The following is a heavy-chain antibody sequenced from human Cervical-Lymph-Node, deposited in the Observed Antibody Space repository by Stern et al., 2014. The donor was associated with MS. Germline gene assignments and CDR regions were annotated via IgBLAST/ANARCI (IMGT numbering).Heavy chain of an antibody. CDR1: GG. D-gene: IGHD3-10*01. CDR2: IIPFVGTGTV. V-gene: IGHV1-69*06. J-gene: IGHJ5*02. Sequence: QMQLVQSGADVKKPGSSVRVSCKASGGISWLRQAPGQGLEWMGGIIPFVGTGTVNYAQNFQGRLTIIADTSTNTTYRGLSSLRFDDTAVYYCARGAGDNWFDPWGQGTLVSVSS. CDR3: ARGAGDNWFDP.